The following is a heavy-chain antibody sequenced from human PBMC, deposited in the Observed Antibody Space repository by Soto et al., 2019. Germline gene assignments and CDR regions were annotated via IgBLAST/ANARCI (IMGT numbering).Heavy chain of an antibody. Sequence: QVTVKESGPVLVKPTETLTLTCTVSGFSLSNAGLGVSWIRQPQGKALEWLAHIFSNDEKSYSTSLKSRLTISKDTSKSQVVLTMTNMDPVDAATYYCASTYSTSWYWFDPWGQGTLVTVSS. D-gene: IGHD6-13*01. J-gene: IGHJ5*02. V-gene: IGHV2-26*04. CDR1: GFSLSNAGLG. CDR3: ASTYSTSWYWFDP. CDR2: IFSNDEK.